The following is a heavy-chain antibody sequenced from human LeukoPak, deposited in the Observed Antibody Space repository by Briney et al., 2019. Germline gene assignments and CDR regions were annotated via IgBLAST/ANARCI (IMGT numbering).Heavy chain of an antibody. CDR1: GYTFTGYY. D-gene: IGHD6-13*01. J-gene: IGHJ4*02. V-gene: IGHV1-2*02. Sequence: ASVKVSCKASGYTFTGYYMHWVRQAPGQGLEWMGWINPNSGGTNYAQKFQGRVTMTRDTSISTAYMELSRLRSDDAAVYYCARVVKQQLVHYYFDYWGQGTLVTVSS. CDR3: ARVVKQQLVHYYFDY. CDR2: INPNSGGT.